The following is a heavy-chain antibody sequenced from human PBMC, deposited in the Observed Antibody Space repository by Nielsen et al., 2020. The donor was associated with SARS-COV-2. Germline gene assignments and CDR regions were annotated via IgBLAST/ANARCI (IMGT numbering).Heavy chain of an antibody. J-gene: IGHJ4*02. CDR1: GFSLSTSGMC. D-gene: IGHD6-13*01. CDR3: ARVGGSSWYFDN. Sequence: SGPTLVKPTQTLTLTCTFSGFSLSTSGMCVSWIRQPPGKGLEWIGYIYYSGSTNYNPSLKSRVTISVDTSKNQFSLKLSSVTAADTAVYYCARVGGSSWYFDNWGQGTLVTVSS. V-gene: IGHV4-61*08. CDR2: IYYSGST.